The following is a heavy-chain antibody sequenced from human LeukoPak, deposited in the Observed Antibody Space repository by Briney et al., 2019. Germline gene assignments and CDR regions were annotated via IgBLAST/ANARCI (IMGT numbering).Heavy chain of an antibody. J-gene: IGHJ5*02. CDR3: AREGSAVAAWFDP. CDR1: GGSISSGNYY. D-gene: IGHD6-19*01. CDR2: IYTSGST. V-gene: IGHV4-61*02. Sequence: SSEALSLTCTVSGGSISSGNYYWSWIRQPAGKRLEWIGRIYTSGSTNYNPSLKSRVTISGGTSNNQFSLKLSSVTAADTAVYYCAREGSAVAAWFDPWGQGTLVTVSS.